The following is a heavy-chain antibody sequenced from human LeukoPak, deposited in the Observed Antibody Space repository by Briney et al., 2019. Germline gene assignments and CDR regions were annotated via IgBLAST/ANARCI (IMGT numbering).Heavy chain of an antibody. Sequence: SETLSLTCTVSGGSISSYYWSWLRQPPGKGLEWIGYIYYSGSTNYNPSLKSRVTISVDTSKNQFSLKLSSVTAADTAVYYCAAISSSWYSTGFDPWGQGTLVTVSS. CDR1: GGSISSYY. J-gene: IGHJ5*02. V-gene: IGHV4-59*01. CDR3: AAISSSWYSTGFDP. CDR2: IYYSGST. D-gene: IGHD6-13*01.